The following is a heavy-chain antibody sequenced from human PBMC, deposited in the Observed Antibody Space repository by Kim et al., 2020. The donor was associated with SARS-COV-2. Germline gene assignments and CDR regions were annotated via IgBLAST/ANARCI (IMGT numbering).Heavy chain of an antibody. Sequence: SETLSLTCTVSGGSISSSSYYWGWIRQPPGKGLEWIGSIYYSGSTYYNPSLKSRVTISVDTSKNQFSLKLSSVTAADTAVYYCARARPIDSSSWPNYYYYGMDVWGQGTTVTVSS. V-gene: IGHV4-39*07. CDR3: ARARPIDSSSWPNYYYYGMDV. D-gene: IGHD6-13*01. J-gene: IGHJ6*02. CDR2: IYYSGST. CDR1: GGSISSSSYY.